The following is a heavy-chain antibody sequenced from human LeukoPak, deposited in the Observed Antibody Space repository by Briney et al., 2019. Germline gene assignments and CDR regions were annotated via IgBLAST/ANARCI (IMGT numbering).Heavy chain of an antibody. J-gene: IGHJ5*02. V-gene: IGHV3-48*04. CDR2: ISSSNSTI. CDR3: AREGPYSSSWYGL. Sequence: GGSLRLSCAASGFTFSSYNMNWVRQAPGKGLEWISYISSSNSTIYYADSVKGRFTISRDNAKNSLYLQMNSLRAEDTAVYYCAREGPYSSSWYGLWGQGTLVTVSS. D-gene: IGHD6-13*01. CDR1: GFTFSSYN.